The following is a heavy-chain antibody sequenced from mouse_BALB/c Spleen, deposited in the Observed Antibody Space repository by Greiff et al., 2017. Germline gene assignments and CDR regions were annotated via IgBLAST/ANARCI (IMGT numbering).Heavy chain of an antibody. J-gene: IGHJ3*01. CDR3: ARNDGNYVFAY. CDR1: GYTFSSYW. V-gene: IGHV1-9*01. Sequence: QVQLQQSGAELMKPGASVKISCKATGYTFSSYWIEWVKQRPGHGLEWIGEILPGSGSTNYNEKFKGKATFTADTSSNTAYMQLSSLTSEDSAVYYCARNDGNYVFAYWGQGTLVTVSA. CDR2: ILPGSGST. D-gene: IGHD2-3*01.